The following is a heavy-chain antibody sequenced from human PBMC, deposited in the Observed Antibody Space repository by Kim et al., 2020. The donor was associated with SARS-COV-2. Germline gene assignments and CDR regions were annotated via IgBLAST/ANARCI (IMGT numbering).Heavy chain of an antibody. D-gene: IGHD6-19*01. J-gene: IGHJ4*02. Sequence: ASVKVSCKASGYTFTGYYMHWVRQAPGQGLEWMGWINPNSGGTNYAQKFQGRVTMTRDTSISTAYMELSRLRSDDTAVYYCARVAVADRLKDHFDYWGQGTLVTVSS. CDR2: INPNSGGT. CDR3: ARVAVADRLKDHFDY. V-gene: IGHV1-2*02. CDR1: GYTFTGYY.